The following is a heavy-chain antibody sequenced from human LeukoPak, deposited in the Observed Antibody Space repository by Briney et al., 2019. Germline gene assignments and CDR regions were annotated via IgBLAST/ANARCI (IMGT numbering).Heavy chain of an antibody. CDR1: GGSISSDVYY. D-gene: IGHD6-13*01. CDR2: IYNSGST. CDR3: ARLVAAIGNFDY. Sequence: SQTLSLTCTVSGGSISSDVYYCSWIRQHPVKGLEWIGYIYNSGSTYYNPSLKSRVTISVDRSKNQFSLKLSSVTAADTAVYYCARLVAAIGNFDYWGQGTLVTSST. J-gene: IGHJ4*02. V-gene: IGHV4-30-4*08.